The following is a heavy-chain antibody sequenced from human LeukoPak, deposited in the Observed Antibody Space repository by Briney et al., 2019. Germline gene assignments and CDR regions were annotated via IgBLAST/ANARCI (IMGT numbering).Heavy chain of an antibody. CDR1: GFTFSSYA. D-gene: IGHD3-10*01. J-gene: IGHJ4*02. CDR3: ARVEGSGSYYNPQRKNPDY. CDR2: ISYDGSNK. V-gene: IGHV3-30*04. Sequence: GGSLRLSCAASGFTFSSYAMHWVRQAPGKGLEWVAVISYDGSNKYYADSVKGRFTISRDNSKNTLYLQMNSLRAEDTAVYYCARVEGSGSYYNPQRKNPDYWGQGTLVTVSS.